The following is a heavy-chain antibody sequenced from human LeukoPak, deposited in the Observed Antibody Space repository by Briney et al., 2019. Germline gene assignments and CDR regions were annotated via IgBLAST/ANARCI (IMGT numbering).Heavy chain of an antibody. CDR2: IYSGGNT. CDR3: AKGAGNYH. J-gene: IGHJ5*02. CDR1: GFTLSSYS. V-gene: IGHV3-53*01. Sequence: GGSLRLSCAASGFTLSSYSMNWVRQAPGKGLEWVSIIYSGGNTYYADSVRGRFTIYRDNSKNTLYLQMNSLRVDDTGVYYCAKGAGNYHWGQGTLVTVSS.